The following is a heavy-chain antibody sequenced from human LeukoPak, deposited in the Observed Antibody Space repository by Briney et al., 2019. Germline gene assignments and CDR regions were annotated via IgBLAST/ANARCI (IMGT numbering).Heavy chain of an antibody. CDR2: MRWDGGNT. J-gene: IGHJ4*02. CDR1: GLTFDDYT. V-gene: IGHV3-43*01. CDR3: ECNYYDTKTHYFDY. Sequence: GSLPLSCAASGLTFDDYTMHWIRAATGKGLEWVFWMRWDGGNTCYADSVKSRFSISRDNSKNSLYIEMNSLRTEDTALYYFECNYYDTKTHYFDYWGQGTLVNVSS. D-gene: IGHD3-22*01.